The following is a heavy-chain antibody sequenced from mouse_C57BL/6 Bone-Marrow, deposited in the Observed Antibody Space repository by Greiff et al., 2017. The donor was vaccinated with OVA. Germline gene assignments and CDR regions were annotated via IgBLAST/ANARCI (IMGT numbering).Heavy chain of an antibody. V-gene: IGHV1-82*01. J-gene: IGHJ2*01. Sequence: QVQLQQSGPELVKPGASVKISCKASGYAFSSSWMNWVKQRPGQGLEWIGRIYPGDGDTNYNGKFKGKATLTADKSSSTAYMQLSSLTSEDSAVYVWARRRNGYYVDDWGQGTTLTVSS. CDR3: ARRRNGYYVDD. CDR2: IYPGDGDT. D-gene: IGHD2-2*01. CDR1: GYAFSSSW.